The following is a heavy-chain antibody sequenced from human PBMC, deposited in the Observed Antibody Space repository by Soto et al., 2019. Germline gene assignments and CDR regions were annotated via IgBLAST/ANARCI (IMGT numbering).Heavy chain of an antibody. CDR2: IYYSGST. CDR3: ARIVVVVAATGADWFDP. D-gene: IGHD2-15*01. CDR1: GGSISSGDYY. Sequence: QVQLQESGPGLVKPSQTLSLTCTVSGGSISSGDYYWSWIRQPPGKGLEWIGYIYYSGSTYYNPSLKSRVTISVDTSKNQFSLKLSSVTAADTAVYYCARIVVVVAATGADWFDPWGQGTLVTVSS. V-gene: IGHV4-30-4*01. J-gene: IGHJ5*02.